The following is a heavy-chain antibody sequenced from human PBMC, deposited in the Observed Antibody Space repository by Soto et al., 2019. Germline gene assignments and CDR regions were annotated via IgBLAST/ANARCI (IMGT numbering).Heavy chain of an antibody. Sequence: PSEILYLTSTVSGAAIGSHCLSWIRQPPGKGLEWIGQVFYSGSTNYNPSLKSRVTISINTSTKQFSLKLTSVSAADTAVYYCARSFMVPVAYFASWGQGTLVPVSS. CDR1: GAAIGSHC. J-gene: IGHJ4*02. D-gene: IGHD3-10*01. CDR2: VFYSGST. V-gene: IGHV4-59*11. CDR3: ARSFMVPVAYFAS.